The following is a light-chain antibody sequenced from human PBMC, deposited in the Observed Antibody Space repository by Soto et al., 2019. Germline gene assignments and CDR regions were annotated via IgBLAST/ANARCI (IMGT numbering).Light chain of an antibody. CDR3: SSYTTSSTLEV. Sequence: QSVLTQPASVSGSPRQSITLSCTGTSSDVGGYKFVSWYQQHPGKAPKLMIYEVNNRPSGVSNRFSGSKSGNTASLTISGLQAEDEADYYCSSYTTSSTLEVFGTGTKVTVL. V-gene: IGLV2-14*01. J-gene: IGLJ1*01. CDR1: SSDVGGYKF. CDR2: EVN.